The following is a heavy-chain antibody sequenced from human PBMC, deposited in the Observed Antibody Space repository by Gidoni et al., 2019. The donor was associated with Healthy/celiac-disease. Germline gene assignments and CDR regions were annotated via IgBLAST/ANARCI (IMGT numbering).Heavy chain of an antibody. V-gene: IGHV4-39*01. J-gene: IGHJ4*02. CDR3: ASQADIVGASDY. D-gene: IGHD1-26*01. CDR2: IYYSGST. CDR1: GGSISSSSYY. Sequence: QLQLQESGPGLVKPSETLSLTCTVSGGSISSSSYYWGWIRPPPGKGLEWMGSIYYSGSTYYNPSLKSRVTISVDTSKNQFSLKLSSVTAADTAVYYCASQADIVGASDYWGQGTLVTVSS.